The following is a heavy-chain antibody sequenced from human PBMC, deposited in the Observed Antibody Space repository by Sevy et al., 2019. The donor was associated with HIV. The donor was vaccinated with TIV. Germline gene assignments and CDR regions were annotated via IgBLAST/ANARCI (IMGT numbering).Heavy chain of an antibody. V-gene: IGHV1-18*04. CDR2: ISPHNGDT. J-gene: IGHJ4*02. Sequence: ASVKVSCKASGYTFTTYRITWVRQAPGQGLEWMGWISPHNGDTNYAQKDRGRVTMTTDRSTSTAYMELRSLRSDDTAVYHCARAFCSGGRCYSLAYWGQGTLVTVSS. D-gene: IGHD2-15*01. CDR1: GYTFTTYR. CDR3: ARAFCSGGRCYSLAY.